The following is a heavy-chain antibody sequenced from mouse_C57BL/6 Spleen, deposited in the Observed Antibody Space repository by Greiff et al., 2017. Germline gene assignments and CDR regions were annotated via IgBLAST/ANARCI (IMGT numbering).Heavy chain of an antibody. V-gene: IGHV4-1*01. CDR2: INPDSSTI. D-gene: IGHD2-5*01. CDR1: GIDFSRYW. CDR3: ARQDYSNYGYFDV. J-gene: IGHJ1*03. Sequence: AASGIDFSRYWMSWVRRAPGKGLEWIGEINPDSSTINYAPSLKDKFIISRDNAKNTLYLQMSKVRSEDTALYYCARQDYSNYGYFDVWGTGTTVTVSS.